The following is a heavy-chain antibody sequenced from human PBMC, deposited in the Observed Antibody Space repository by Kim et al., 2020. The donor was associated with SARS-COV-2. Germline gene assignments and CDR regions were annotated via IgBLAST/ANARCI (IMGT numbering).Heavy chain of an antibody. Sequence: DSSKSRNTISTKNAKNSQYLQMNSLRDQDTAVYYCARGPTVGATHTFDYWGQGTLVTVSS. D-gene: IGHD1-26*01. CDR3: ARGPTVGATHTFDY. J-gene: IGHJ4*02. V-gene: IGHV3-48*02.